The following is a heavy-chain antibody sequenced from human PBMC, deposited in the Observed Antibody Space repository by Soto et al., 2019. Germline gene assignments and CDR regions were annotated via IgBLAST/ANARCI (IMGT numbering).Heavy chain of an antibody. Sequence: SLRLSCAASGFTFSSYGMHWVRQAPGKGLEWVAVISYDGSNKYYADSVKGRFTISRDNSKNTLYLQMNSLRAEDTAVYYCAKDQLSGLAARGGMDVWGQGTTVTVSS. J-gene: IGHJ6*02. CDR3: AKDQLSGLAARGGMDV. CDR2: ISYDGSNK. D-gene: IGHD6-6*01. V-gene: IGHV3-30*18. CDR1: GFTFSSYG.